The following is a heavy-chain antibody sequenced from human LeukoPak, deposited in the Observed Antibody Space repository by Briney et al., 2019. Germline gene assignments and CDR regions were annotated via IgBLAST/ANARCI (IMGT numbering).Heavy chain of an antibody. J-gene: IGHJ5*02. CDR1: GFTFSSYA. CDR3: ASGYEPNWFDP. V-gene: IGHV4-34*01. Sequence: GSLRLSCAASGFTFSSYAMSWIRQPPGKGLEWIGEINHSGSTNYNPSLKSRVTISVDTSKNQFSLKLSSVTAADTAVYYCASGYEPNWFDPWGQGTLVTVSS. CDR2: INHSGST. D-gene: IGHD5-12*01.